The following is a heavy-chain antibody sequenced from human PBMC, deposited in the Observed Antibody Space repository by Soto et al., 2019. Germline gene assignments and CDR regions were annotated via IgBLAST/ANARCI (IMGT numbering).Heavy chain of an antibody. J-gene: IGHJ5*02. CDR3: ARSIIARTFDP. CDR1: GGSISSSSYY. V-gene: IGHV4-39*01. CDR2: GYYSGST. D-gene: IGHD6-6*01. Sequence: PSETLSLTCTVSGGSISSSSYYWGWIRQPPGKGLEWIGSGYYSGSTYHNPSLKSRVTILVDTSKNQFSLKLSSVTDADTAVYYCARSIIARTFDPWGPGTLVTVSS.